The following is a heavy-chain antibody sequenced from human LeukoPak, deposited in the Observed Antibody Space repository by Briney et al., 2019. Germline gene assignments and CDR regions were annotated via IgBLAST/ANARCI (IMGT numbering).Heavy chain of an antibody. CDR1: GFTFSSCA. CDR2: ISYDGSNK. J-gene: IGHJ6*02. V-gene: IGHV3-30-3*01. D-gene: IGHD1-14*01. CDR3: ARAASGESALLSRGNYYYYGMDV. Sequence: GGSLRLSCAASGFTFSSCAMHWVRQAPGKGLEWVAVISYDGSNKYYADSVKGRFTISRDNSKNTLYLQMNSLRAEDTAVYYCARAASGESALLSRGNYYYYGMDVWGQGTTVTVSS.